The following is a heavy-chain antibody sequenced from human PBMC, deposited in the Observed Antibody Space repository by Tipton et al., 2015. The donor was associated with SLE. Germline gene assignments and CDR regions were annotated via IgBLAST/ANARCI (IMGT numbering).Heavy chain of an antibody. CDR1: GGSFSGYY. CDR3: ARVLVVVTALDY. CDR2: IYYSGST. D-gene: IGHD2-21*02. J-gene: IGHJ4*02. V-gene: IGHV4-34*01. Sequence: TLSLTCAVYGGSFSGYYWSWIRQPPGKGLEWIGYIYYSGSTYYNPSLKSRVTISVDMSKNQFSLKLSSVTAADTAVYYCARVLVVVTALDYWGQGTLVTVSS.